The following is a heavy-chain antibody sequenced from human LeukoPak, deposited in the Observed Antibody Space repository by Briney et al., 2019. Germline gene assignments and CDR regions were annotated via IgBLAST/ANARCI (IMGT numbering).Heavy chain of an antibody. CDR3: ARSCGGDCYSKRRDAFDI. CDR1: GGTFSIYA. Sequence: SVKVSSTASGGTFSIYAISWVRQAPGQGLEWMGGIIPIFGTANYAQKFQGRVTITTDESTSTAYMELSSLRSEDTAVYYCARSCGGDCYSKRRDAFDIWGQGTMVTVSS. D-gene: IGHD2-21*02. CDR2: IIPIFGTA. J-gene: IGHJ3*02. V-gene: IGHV1-69*05.